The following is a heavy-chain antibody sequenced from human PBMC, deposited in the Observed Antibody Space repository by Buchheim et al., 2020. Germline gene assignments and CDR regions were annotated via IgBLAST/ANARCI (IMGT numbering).Heavy chain of an antibody. CDR3: ARGDIFVAGPFDY. Sequence: EVQLVESGGGLVQPGGSLRLSCAASGFTFSTYWMTWVRQAPGKGLDWVANIDQDGRKTYYVASLKGRFTISRDNARTYLSPQMNSLSAEDTAVYYCARGDIFVAGPFDYWGQGT. J-gene: IGHJ4*02. CDR1: GFTFSTYW. CDR2: IDQDGRKT. V-gene: IGHV3-7*01. D-gene: IGHD6-19*01.